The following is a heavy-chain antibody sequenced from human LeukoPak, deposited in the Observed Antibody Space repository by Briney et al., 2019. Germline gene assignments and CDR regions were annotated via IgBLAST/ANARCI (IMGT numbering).Heavy chain of an antibody. CDR1: GFTFSSYA. J-gene: IGHJ6*03. D-gene: IGHD5-18*01. CDR2: IRGSGGST. Sequence: PGGSLRLSCAASGFTFSSYAMSWVRQAPGKGLEWVSDIRGSGGSTYYADSVKGRFTISRDNSKNTLYLQMNSLRAEDTAVYYCAKSLDTAMVPYYYYTDVWGKGTTVTVSS. CDR3: AKSLDTAMVPYYYYTDV. V-gene: IGHV3-23*01.